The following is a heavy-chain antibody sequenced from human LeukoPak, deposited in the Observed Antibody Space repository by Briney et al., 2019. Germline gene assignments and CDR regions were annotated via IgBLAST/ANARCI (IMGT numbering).Heavy chain of an antibody. D-gene: IGHD3-22*01. CDR2: NNYSGTS. J-gene: IGHJ5*02. CDR1: GGSLGSFH. V-gene: IGHV4-59*01. CDR3: ARGTMMVGP. Sequence: SETLSLTCTVSGGSLGSFHWSWIRPPPGKGREGIGYNNYSGTSNSNTSLKSRVSISVDTSKNQFSLKLSSVTAADTAVYYCARGTMMVGPWGQGTQVTVSS.